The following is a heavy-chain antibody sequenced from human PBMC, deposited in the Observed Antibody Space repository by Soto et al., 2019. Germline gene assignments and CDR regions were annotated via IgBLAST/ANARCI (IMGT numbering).Heavy chain of an antibody. CDR3: ARDDVLCDGSRCYGVPLDV. J-gene: IGHJ6*04. CDR2: ISSSISYI. Sequence: CILQDKGKGLEWVSSISSSISYIYYADSVKGRFTISRDTSENTVHLQMDSLRAEDTAVYYCARDDVLCDGSRCYGVPLDVWRKGTTVPVSP. D-gene: IGHD2-15*01. V-gene: IGHV3-21*01.